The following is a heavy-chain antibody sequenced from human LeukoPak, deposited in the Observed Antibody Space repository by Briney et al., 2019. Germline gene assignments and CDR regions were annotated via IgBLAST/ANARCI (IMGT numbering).Heavy chain of an antibody. D-gene: IGHD3-22*01. CDR2: IRYDGSNK. J-gene: IGHJ4*02. CDR1: GFTFSSYG. CDR3: ARDYYYDSSGSPGGDY. V-gene: IGHV3-30*02. Sequence: GGSLRLSCAASGFTFSSYGMHWVRRAPGKGLEWVAFIRYDGSNKYYADSVKGRFTISRDNSKNTLYLQMNSLRAEDTAVYYCARDYYYDSSGSPGGDYWGQGTLVTVSS.